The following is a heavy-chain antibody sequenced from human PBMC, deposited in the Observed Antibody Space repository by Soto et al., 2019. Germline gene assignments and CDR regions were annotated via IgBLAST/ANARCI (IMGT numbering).Heavy chain of an antibody. CDR2: IIPILDIA. CDR1: GGTFSSYT. J-gene: IGHJ3*02. CDR3: AREGPHYYDSSGYHYDDAFDI. D-gene: IGHD3-22*01. V-gene: IGHV1-69*08. Sequence: QVQLVQSGAEVKKPGSSVKVSCKASGGTFSSYTINWVRQAPGQGLEWMGRIIPILDIANYAQKFQGRVTITADRSTSTAYMELSSLRAEDPAVYYCAREGPHYYDSSGYHYDDAFDIWGLGTMVTVSS.